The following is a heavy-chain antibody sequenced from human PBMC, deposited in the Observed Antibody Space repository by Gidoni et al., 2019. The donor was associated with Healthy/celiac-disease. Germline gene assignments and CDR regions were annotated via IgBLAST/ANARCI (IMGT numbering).Heavy chain of an antibody. Sequence: QVQLVQSGAEVKKPGSSVKVSCKASGGTFSSYAISWVRQAPGQGLEWMGRIIPILGIANYAQKFQGRVTITADKSTSTAYMELSSLRSEDTAVYYCAGTRVGPEGYFQHWGQGTLVTVSS. V-gene: IGHV1-69*04. CDR2: IIPILGIA. CDR1: GGTFSSYA. D-gene: IGHD1-26*01. CDR3: AGTRVGPEGYFQH. J-gene: IGHJ1*01.